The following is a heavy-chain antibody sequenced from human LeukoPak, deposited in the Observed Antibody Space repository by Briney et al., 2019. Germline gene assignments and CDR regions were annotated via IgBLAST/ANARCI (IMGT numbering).Heavy chain of an antibody. CDR2: ISSSGSTI. D-gene: IGHD2-2*01. J-gene: IGHJ3*02. CDR1: GFTFSSYE. CDR3: ARDMRDIVVVPAANGPAFDI. V-gene: IGHV3-48*03. Sequence: GGPLRLSCAASGFTFSSYEMNWVRQAPGKGLEWVSYISSSGSTIYYADSVKGRFTISRDNAKNSLYLQMNSLRAEDTAVYYCARDMRDIVVVPAANGPAFDIWGQGTMVTVSS.